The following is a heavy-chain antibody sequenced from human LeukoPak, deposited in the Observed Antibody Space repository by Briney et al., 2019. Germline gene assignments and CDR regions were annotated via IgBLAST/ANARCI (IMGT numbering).Heavy chain of an antibody. CDR1: GGSFSGYY. V-gene: IGHV4-34*01. D-gene: IGHD4-17*01. CDR3: ARTTVTNTKFDY. CDR2: INHSGST. Sequence: SETLSLTCAVYGGSFSGYYWSWIRQPPGKGLEWIGEINHSGSTNYNPSLKSRVTISVDTSKNQFSLKLSSVTAADTAVYYCARTTVTNTKFDYWGQGTLVTVSS. J-gene: IGHJ4*02.